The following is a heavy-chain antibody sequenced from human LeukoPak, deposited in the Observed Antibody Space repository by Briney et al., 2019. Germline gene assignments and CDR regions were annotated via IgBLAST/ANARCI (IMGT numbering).Heavy chain of an antibody. CDR3: ASRKRITMVRGVRRYFDY. V-gene: IGHV4-38-2*02. CDR2: IYHSGST. CDR1: GYSISSGYL. J-gene: IGHJ4*02. Sequence: SETLSLTCTVSGYSISSGYLWGWIRQPPGKGLEWIGSIYHSGSTYYNPSLKSRVTISVDTSKNQFSLKLSSVTAADTAVYYCASRKRITMVRGVRRYFDYWGQGTLVTVSS. D-gene: IGHD3-10*01.